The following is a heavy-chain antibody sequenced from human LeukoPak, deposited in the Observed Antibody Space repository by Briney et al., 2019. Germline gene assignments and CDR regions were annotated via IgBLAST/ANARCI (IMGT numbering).Heavy chain of an antibody. V-gene: IGHV1-46*01. D-gene: IGHD5-18*01. CDR3: ALVDTAMVSFDY. Sequence: ASVKVSCKASGYTFTSYYMHWVRQAPGQGLEWMGIINPSGGSTTYAQTFQGRVTMTRDMSTSTVYMELSRLRSDDTAVYYCALVDTAMVSFDYWGQGTLVTVSS. CDR2: INPSGGST. J-gene: IGHJ4*02. CDR1: GYTFTSYY.